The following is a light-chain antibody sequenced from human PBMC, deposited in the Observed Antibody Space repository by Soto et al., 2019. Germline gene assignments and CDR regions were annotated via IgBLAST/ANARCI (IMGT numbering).Light chain of an antibody. Sequence: EIVMTQSPATLSVSPGERVTLSCRASQSVSSKLVWYQQKPGQAPRLLIYGASTRATGIPARFSGGGSGTECTLTISSLQSEYVAVYYCQQYNSLPYTFGQGTKLEIK. CDR3: QQYNSLPYT. CDR1: QSVSSK. V-gene: IGKV3-15*01. J-gene: IGKJ2*01. CDR2: GAS.